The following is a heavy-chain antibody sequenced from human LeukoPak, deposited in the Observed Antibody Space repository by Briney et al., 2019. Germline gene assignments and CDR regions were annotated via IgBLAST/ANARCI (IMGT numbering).Heavy chain of an antibody. CDR2: ISYDGSNK. CDR1: GSTFSSYG. D-gene: IGHD2-2*01. Sequence: GGSLRLSCAASGSTFSSYGMHWVRQAPGKGLEWVAVISYDGSNKYYADSVKGRFTISRDNSKNTLYLQMNSLRAEDTAVYYCAKVCLIVVVPAANYFDYWGQGTLVTVSS. V-gene: IGHV3-30*18. CDR3: AKVCLIVVVPAANYFDY. J-gene: IGHJ4*02.